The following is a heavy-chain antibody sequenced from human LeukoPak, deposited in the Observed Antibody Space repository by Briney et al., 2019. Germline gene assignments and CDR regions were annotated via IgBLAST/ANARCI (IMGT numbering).Heavy chain of an antibody. Sequence: ASVKVSCKASGYTFTSYYMHWVRQAPGQGLEWMGIINPSGGSTSYAQKFQGRVTMTRDMSTGTVYMELSSLRSEDTAVYYCANLLRWEPYWGQGTLVTVSS. D-gene: IGHD4-23*01. CDR2: INPSGGST. V-gene: IGHV1-46*01. J-gene: IGHJ4*02. CDR3: ANLLRWEPY. CDR1: GYTFTSYY.